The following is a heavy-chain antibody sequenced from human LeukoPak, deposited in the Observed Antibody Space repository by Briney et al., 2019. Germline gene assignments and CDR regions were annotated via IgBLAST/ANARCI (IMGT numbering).Heavy chain of an antibody. V-gene: IGHV1-69*13. CDR3: ARAYYDFWSGYYKTNYDSSGYYSGVQGY. CDR1: GYTFTSYA. J-gene: IGHJ4*02. D-gene: IGHD3-3*01. CDR2: IIPIFGTA. Sequence: ASVKVSCKASGYTFTSYAISWVRQAPGQGLEWMGGIIPIFGTANYAQKFQGRVTITADESTSTAYMELSSLRSEDTAVYYCARAYYDFWSGYYKTNYDSSGYYSGVQGYWGQGTLVTVSS.